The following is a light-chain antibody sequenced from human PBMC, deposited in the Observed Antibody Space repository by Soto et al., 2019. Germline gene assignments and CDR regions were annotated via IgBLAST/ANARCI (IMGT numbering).Light chain of an antibody. Sequence: EVVLTRSPATLSLSPGERATLSCRASQSVSSYLAWYQQKPGQAPRLLIYDASNRATGIPARFSGSGSGTDFTLTISSLEPEDFGVYYCQQRSHWPLTFGQGTRLEIK. J-gene: IGKJ5*01. V-gene: IGKV3-11*01. CDR1: QSVSSY. CDR3: QQRSHWPLT. CDR2: DAS.